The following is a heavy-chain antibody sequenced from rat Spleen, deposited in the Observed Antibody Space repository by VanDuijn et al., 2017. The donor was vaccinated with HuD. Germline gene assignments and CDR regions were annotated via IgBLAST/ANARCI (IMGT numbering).Heavy chain of an antibody. J-gene: IGHJ3*01. CDR1: FYSITSSYK. CDR3: AAGRYNWNWFAY. Sequence: EVQLQESGPGLVKPSQSLSLTCSVTFYSITSSYKWTWIRKFPGNKLEWMGYIDNAGNTNYNPSLKSRISITRDTSKNQFFLQVNSVTTEDTATYYCAAGRYNWNWFAYWGQGTLVTVSS. CDR2: IDNAGNT. D-gene: IGHD1-5*01. V-gene: IGHV3-3*01.